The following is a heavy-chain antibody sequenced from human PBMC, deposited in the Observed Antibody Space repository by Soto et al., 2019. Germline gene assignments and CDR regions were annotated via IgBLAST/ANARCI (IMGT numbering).Heavy chain of an antibody. CDR1: GFTFSSYA. D-gene: IGHD6-19*01. CDR3: ARPDTGYSSPFDY. Sequence: PGGSLRLSCAASGFTFSSYAMSWVRQAPGKGLEWVSAISGSGGSTYYADSVKGRFTVSRDNSKNTLYLQMNSLRAEDTAVYYCARPDTGYSSPFDYWGQGTLVTVSS. J-gene: IGHJ4*02. V-gene: IGHV3-23*01. CDR2: ISGSGGST.